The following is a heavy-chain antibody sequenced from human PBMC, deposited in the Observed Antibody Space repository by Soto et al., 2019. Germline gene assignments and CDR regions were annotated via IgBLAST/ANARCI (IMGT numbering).Heavy chain of an antibody. J-gene: IGHJ4*02. CDR1: GGTFSSYA. V-gene: IGHV1-69*13. CDR3: ARGYSSGWFRYYFDY. CDR2: IIPIFGTA. D-gene: IGHD6-19*01. Sequence: ASVKVSCKASGGTFSSYAISWVRQAPGQGLEWMGGIIPIFGTANYAQKFQGRVTITADESTSTAYMELSSLRSEDTAVYYCARGYSSGWFRYYFDYWGQGTLVTVSS.